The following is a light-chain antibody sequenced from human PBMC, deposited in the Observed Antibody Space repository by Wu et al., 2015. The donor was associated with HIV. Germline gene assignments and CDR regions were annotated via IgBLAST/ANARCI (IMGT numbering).Light chain of an antibody. V-gene: IGKV1-27*01. J-gene: IGKJ1*01. CDR1: HSISITY. CDR3: QKYNTAPWT. Sequence: TQSPGTLSLSPGERATLSCRASHSISITYLAWYQQKPGKPPKVLIYAASTLQSGVPSRFSGSGSGTDFTLTISSLQPEDVATYYCQKYNTAPWTFGQGTKVEMK. CDR2: AAS.